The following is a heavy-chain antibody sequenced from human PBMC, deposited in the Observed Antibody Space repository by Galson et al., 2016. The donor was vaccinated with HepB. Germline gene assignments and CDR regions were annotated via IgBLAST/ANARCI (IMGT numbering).Heavy chain of an antibody. CDR2: INPNTGGA. Sequence: SVKVSCKASGYSFTGYYIHWVRQAPGQGLEWMGWINPNTGGAHLPQKFQGRVTLTRDTSISTAYMDLSILTTADTDVYFCVRSPFIPVPGVHSEFDNWGQETLVTVSS. V-gene: IGHV1-2*02. CDR3: VRSPFIPVPGVHSEFDN. J-gene: IGHJ4*02. CDR1: GYSFTGYY. D-gene: IGHD3-10*01.